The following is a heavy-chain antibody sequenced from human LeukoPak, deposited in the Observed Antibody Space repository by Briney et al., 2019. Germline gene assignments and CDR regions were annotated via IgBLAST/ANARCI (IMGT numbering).Heavy chain of an antibody. CDR2: IYYSGST. J-gene: IGHJ6*03. Sequence: SETLSLTCTVSGGSISSSSYYWGWIRQPPGRGLGGIGGIYYSGSTYYNPSLKSRVTISVDTSKNQFSLKLSSVTAADTAVYYCARQRQAIYYYYYMDVWGKGTTVTVSS. CDR3: ARQRQAIYYYYYMDV. V-gene: IGHV4-39*01. CDR1: GGSISSSSYY.